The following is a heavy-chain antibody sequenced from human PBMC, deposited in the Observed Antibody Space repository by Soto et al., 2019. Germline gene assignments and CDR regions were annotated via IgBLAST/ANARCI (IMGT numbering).Heavy chain of an antibody. CDR1: GFTFSSYW. D-gene: IGHD4-4*01. J-gene: IGHJ6*03. Sequence: GGSLRLSCAASGFTFSSYWMSWVRQAPGKGLEWVANIKQDGSEKYYVDSVKGRFTISRDNAKNSLYLQMNSLRAEDTAVYYCARGVTVTTYYYYYYYMDVWGKGTTVTVSS. CDR2: IKQDGSEK. V-gene: IGHV3-7*04. CDR3: ARGVTVTTYYYYYYYMDV.